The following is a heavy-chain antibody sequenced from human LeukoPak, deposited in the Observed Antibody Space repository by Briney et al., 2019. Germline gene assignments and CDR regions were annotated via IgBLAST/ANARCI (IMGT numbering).Heavy chain of an antibody. V-gene: IGHV3-48*01. CDR1: GFTFSNYS. CDR3: ARENYDSSGYTDAFDI. J-gene: IGHJ3*02. CDR2: IRSSSSTI. Sequence: GGSLRLSCEASGFTFSNYSMNWVRQAPGKGLEWVSYIRSSSSTIYYADSVKGRFTISRDNAKNSLYLQMNSLRAEDTAVYYCARENYDSSGYTDAFDIWGQGTMVTVSS. D-gene: IGHD3-22*01.